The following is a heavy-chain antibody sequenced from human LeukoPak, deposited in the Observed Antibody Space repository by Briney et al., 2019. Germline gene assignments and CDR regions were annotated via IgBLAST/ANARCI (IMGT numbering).Heavy chain of an antibody. D-gene: IGHD7-27*01. Sequence: GGSLRLSCAASGFTFSNYGMYWVRQAPGKGLEWVAFIQHDGGNEYYADSVKGRFTISRDNAKNSLYLQMNSLRAEDTAVYYCASSSGPLDYWGQGTLVTVSS. CDR2: IQHDGGNE. V-gene: IGHV3-30*02. CDR3: ASSSGPLDY. J-gene: IGHJ4*02. CDR1: GFTFSNYG.